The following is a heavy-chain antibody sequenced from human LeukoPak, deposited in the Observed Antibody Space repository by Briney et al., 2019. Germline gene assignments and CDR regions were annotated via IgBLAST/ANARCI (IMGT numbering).Heavy chain of an antibody. CDR1: GGSFRGYY. J-gene: IGHJ4*02. V-gene: IGHV4-34*01. CDR2: INHSGST. CDR3: VTYYFDSSGPKKNY. D-gene: IGHD3-22*01. Sequence: SETLSLTCAVYGGSFRGYYWSWIRQPPGKGLEWIGEINHSGSTNYNPSLKSRVTISVDTSKKQFSLKLSSVTAADTAVYYCVTYYFDSSGPKKNYWGQGTLVTVSS.